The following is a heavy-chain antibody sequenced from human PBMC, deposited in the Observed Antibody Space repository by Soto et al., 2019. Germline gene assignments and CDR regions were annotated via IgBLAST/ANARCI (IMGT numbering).Heavy chain of an antibody. J-gene: IGHJ6*02. V-gene: IGHV1-8*01. CDR1: GYTFTSYD. Sequence: ASVKVSCKASGYTFTSYDINWVRQATGQGPEWMGWMNPNSGNTGYAQKFQGRVTMTRNTSISTAYMELSSLRSEDTAVYYCARGGDYGDYGYYYYGMDVWGQGTTVTVSS. D-gene: IGHD4-17*01. CDR2: MNPNSGNT. CDR3: ARGGDYGDYGYYYYGMDV.